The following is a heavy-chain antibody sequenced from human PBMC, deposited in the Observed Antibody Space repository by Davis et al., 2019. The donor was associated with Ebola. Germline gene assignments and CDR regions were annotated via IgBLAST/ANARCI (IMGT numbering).Heavy chain of an antibody. CDR3: ARDGASYYDFWSGYYGDY. Sequence: ASVKVSCKASGYTFTSYGISWVRQAPGQGLEWMGWISAYNGNTNYAQKLQGRVTMTTDTSTSTAYMELRSLRSDDTAVYYCARDGASYYDFWSGYYGDYWGQGTLVTVSS. V-gene: IGHV1-18*01. CDR1: GYTFTSYG. J-gene: IGHJ4*02. D-gene: IGHD3-3*01. CDR2: ISAYNGNT.